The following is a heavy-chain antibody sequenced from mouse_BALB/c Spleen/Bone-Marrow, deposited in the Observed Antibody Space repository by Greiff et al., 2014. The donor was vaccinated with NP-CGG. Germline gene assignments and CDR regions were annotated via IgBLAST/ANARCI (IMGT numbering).Heavy chain of an antibody. D-gene: IGHD4-1*01. Sequence: VQRVESGPGLVAPSQSLSITCTVSGFSLTSYGVHWVRQPPGKGLEWLGVIWAGGNTNYNSALMSRLSISKDNSKSQVFLKMNSLQTDDTAMYYCARALTGNYYAMDYWGQGTSVTVSS. CDR3: ARALTGNYYAMDY. V-gene: IGHV2-9*02. CDR2: IWAGGNT. J-gene: IGHJ4*01. CDR1: GFSLTSYG.